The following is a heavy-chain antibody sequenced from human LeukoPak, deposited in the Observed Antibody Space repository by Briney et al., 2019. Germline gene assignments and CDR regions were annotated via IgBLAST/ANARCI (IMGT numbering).Heavy chain of an antibody. J-gene: IGHJ3*02. V-gene: IGHV4-59*01. CDR2: IDDSGNT. D-gene: IGHD3-10*01. CDR3: ARSDYHNSGSHTVFDAFDI. CDR1: GGSISRYY. Sequence: GTLSLTCTVSGGSISRYYWSWIRRPPGKGLEWIGYIDDSGNTNYNPSLKSQVTISVDKSKNQFSLKLSFVTAADTAMYYCARSDYHNSGSHTVFDAFDIWGQGTRVTVSS.